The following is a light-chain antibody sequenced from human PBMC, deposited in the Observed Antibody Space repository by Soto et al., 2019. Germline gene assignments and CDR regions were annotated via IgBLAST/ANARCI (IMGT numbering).Light chain of an antibody. J-gene: IGKJ1*01. CDR2: VAS. CDR3: QQYNNWPPWT. Sequence: EIVMTQSPATLSVSPGERATLYCRASQSISSNLAWYQQKPGQAPRLLIYVASTRATGIPARFSGSGSGTEFTLTISSLQSEDFAVYYCQQYNNWPPWTFGQGTKVEIK. V-gene: IGKV3-15*01. CDR1: QSISSN.